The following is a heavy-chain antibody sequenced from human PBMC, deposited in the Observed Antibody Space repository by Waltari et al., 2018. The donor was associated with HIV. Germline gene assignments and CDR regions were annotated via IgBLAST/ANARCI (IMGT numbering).Heavy chain of an antibody. V-gene: IGHV4-4*02. CDR2: IYHSGKT. CDR3: AREGDVFEAFDI. D-gene: IGHD2-21*02. CDR1: GGSISSSNW. J-gene: IGHJ3*02. Sequence: QVQLQESGPGLVKPSRTLSLTCAVPGGSISSSNWWSWVRHPPGKGLEWIGEIYHSGKTNNNPSLKSRVNISVDKSKNQFSLRLSSVTAADTAVYYCAREGDVFEAFDIWGQGTMVTVSS.